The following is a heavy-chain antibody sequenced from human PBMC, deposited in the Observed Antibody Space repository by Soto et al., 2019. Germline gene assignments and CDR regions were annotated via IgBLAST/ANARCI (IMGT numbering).Heavy chain of an antibody. CDR2: IKSKTDGGTT. J-gene: IGHJ6*01. CDR3: CIDYSRAGHFRKDV. D-gene: IGHD6-13*01. Sequence: VVTLRLSCAASGFTFSNAWMSCVRQAPGKGLEWVGRIKSKTDGGTTDYAAPVKGRFTISRDDSKNTLYLQMNSLKTEDTAVYYCCIDYSRAGHFRKDVSRDMTTVTVCS. V-gene: IGHV3-15*01. CDR1: GFTFSNAW.